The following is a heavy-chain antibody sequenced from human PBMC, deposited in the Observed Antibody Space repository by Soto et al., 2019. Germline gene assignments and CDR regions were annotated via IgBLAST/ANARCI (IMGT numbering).Heavy chain of an antibody. V-gene: IGHV3-74*01. CDR1: GITFSGYW. J-gene: IGHJ4*02. CDR2: VYSAGSGT. Sequence: VPLVESGGGSVQPGGSLRLSCVASGITFSGYWMHWVRQVPGKGLVWVARVYSAGSGTSYADSVKGRFTISRDNAKNTLSLQMDSLRVEDTAVYYCATVFEHWGQGTPVTVSS. CDR3: ATVFEH.